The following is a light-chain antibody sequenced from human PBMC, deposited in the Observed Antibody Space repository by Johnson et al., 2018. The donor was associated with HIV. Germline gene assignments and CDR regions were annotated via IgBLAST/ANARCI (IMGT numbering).Light chain of an antibody. J-gene: IGLJ1*01. CDR1: SSNIGNNY. V-gene: IGLV1-51*01. CDR2: DNN. CDR3: GTWDSSLSAGGANYV. Sequence: QPVLTQPPSVSAVPGQKVTISCSGSSSNIGNNYVSWYQQLPGTAPKLLIHDNNKRPSGIPDRFSGSKSGTSATLGITGLQTGDEADYYCGTWDSSLSAGGANYVFGTGTKVTVL.